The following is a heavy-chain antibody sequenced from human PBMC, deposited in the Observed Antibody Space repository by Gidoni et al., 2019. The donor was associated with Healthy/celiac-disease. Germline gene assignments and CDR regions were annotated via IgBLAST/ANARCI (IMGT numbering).Heavy chain of an antibody. Sequence: QLQLQESGPGLVKTSETLSLTCTVSGGSISSSSYYWGWIRQPPGKGLEWIWSSYYSGSTYYNPSLKSRVTISVDTSKNQFSLKLSSVTAADTAVYYCAIHYDILTGYPNWFDPWGQGTLVTVSS. V-gene: IGHV4-39*07. CDR1: GGSISSSSYY. D-gene: IGHD3-9*01. J-gene: IGHJ5*02. CDR3: AIHYDILTGYPNWFDP. CDR2: SYYSGST.